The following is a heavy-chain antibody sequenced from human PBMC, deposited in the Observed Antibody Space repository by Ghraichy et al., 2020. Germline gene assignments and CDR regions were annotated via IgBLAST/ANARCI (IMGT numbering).Heavy chain of an antibody. CDR2: ISSSSSTI. D-gene: IGHD2-2*01. Sequence: LSLTCAASGFTFSSYSMNWVRQAPGKGLEWVSYISSSSSTIYYADSVKGRFTISRDNAKNSLYLQMNSLRDEDTAVYYCAREYLYCSSTSCYEGFDYWGQGTLVTVSS. V-gene: IGHV3-48*02. J-gene: IGHJ4*02. CDR3: AREYLYCSSTSCYEGFDY. CDR1: GFTFSSYS.